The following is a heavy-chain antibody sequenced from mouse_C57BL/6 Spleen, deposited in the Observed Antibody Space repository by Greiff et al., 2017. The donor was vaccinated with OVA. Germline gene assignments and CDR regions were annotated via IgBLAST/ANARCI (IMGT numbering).Heavy chain of an antibody. Sequence: VQLQQSGPELVKPGASVKISCKASGYTFTDYYMNWVKQSHGKSLEWIGDINPNNGGTSYNQKFKGKATLTVDKSSSTAYMELRSLTSEDSAVYYCAREGDYYGSPDYWGQGTTLTVSS. D-gene: IGHD1-1*01. CDR2: INPNNGGT. J-gene: IGHJ2*01. CDR1: GYTFTDYY. CDR3: AREGDYYGSPDY. V-gene: IGHV1-26*01.